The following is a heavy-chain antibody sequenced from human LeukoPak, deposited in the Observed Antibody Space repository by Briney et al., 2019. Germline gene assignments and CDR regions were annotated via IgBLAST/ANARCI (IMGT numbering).Heavy chain of an antibody. D-gene: IGHD6-13*01. CDR3: ARGPLGSSWGY. V-gene: IGHV4-34*01. CDR2: INHSGST. CDR1: GGSFSGYY. Sequence: SETLSLTCAGYGGSFSGYYWSWIRQPPGKGLEWIGEINHSGSTNYNPSLKSRVTISVDTSKNQFSLKLSSVTAADTAVYYCARGPLGSSWGYWGQGTLVTVSS. J-gene: IGHJ4*02.